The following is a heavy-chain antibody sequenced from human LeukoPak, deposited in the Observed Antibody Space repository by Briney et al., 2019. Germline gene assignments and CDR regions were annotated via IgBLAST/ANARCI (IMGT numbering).Heavy chain of an antibody. CDR3: ARGNNIDRYCSGGSCYLPTS. V-gene: IGHV3-21*01. J-gene: IGHJ4*02. CDR2: ISSSSSYI. Sequence: GGSLRLSCAASGFTFSSYSMNWVRQAPGKGLEWVSSISSSSSYIYYADSVKGRFTISRDNAKNSLYLQMNSLRAEDTAAYYCARGNNIDRYCSGGSCYLPTSWGQGTLVTVSS. CDR1: GFTFSSYS. D-gene: IGHD2-15*01.